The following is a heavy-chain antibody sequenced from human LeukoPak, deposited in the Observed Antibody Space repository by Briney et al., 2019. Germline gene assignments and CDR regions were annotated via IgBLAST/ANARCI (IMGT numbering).Heavy chain of an antibody. D-gene: IGHD5-24*01. V-gene: IGHV3-21*01. J-gene: IGHJ6*02. CDR1: GFTFSSYS. CDR2: SSSSSSYI. CDR3: ARPQMATITRYYGMDV. Sequence: NPGGSLRLSCAASGFTFSSYSMNWVRQAPGKGLEWVSSSSSSSSYIYYAYSVKGRFTISRDNAKNSLYLQMNSLRAEDTAVYYCARPQMATITRYYGMDVWGQGTTVTVSS.